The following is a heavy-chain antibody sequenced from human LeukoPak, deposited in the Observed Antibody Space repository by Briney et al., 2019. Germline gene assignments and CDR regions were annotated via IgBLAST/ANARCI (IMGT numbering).Heavy chain of an antibody. D-gene: IGHD1-26*01. CDR2: IIPIFGTA. J-gene: IGHJ4*02. CDR3: AGDSGSYYGYFDY. V-gene: IGHV1-69*01. CDR1: GGTFSSYA. Sequence: SVKVSCKASGGTFSSYAISWVRQAPGQGLEWMGGIIPIFGTANYAQKFQGRVTITADESTSTAYMELSSLRSEDTAVYYCAGDSGSYYGYFDYWGQGTLVTVSS.